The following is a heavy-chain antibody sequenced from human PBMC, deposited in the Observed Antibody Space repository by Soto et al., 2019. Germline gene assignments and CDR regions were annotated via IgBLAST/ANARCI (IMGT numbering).Heavy chain of an antibody. CDR1: GFTXTSSA. D-gene: IGHD3-3*01. CDR2: IVVGSGNT. V-gene: IGHV1-58*02. Sequence: SVKVSCKASGFTXTSSAMQWVRQARGQRLEWIGWIVVGSGNTNYAQKFQERVTITRDMSTSTAYMELNSLKTEDTAVYYCTTGFDFRGQGTLVTVSS. CDR3: TTGFDF. J-gene: IGHJ4*02.